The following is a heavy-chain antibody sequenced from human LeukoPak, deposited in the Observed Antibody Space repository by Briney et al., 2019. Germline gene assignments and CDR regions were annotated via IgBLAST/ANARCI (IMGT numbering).Heavy chain of an antibody. D-gene: IGHD3-10*01. CDR2: ISAYNGNT. CDR3: ARITTVRGVKHYFDY. J-gene: IGHJ4*02. Sequence: ASVKVSCKASGYTVTSYGISWVRQAPGQGLEWMGWISAYNGNTNYAQKLQGRVTMTTDTSTSTAYMELRSLRSDDTAVYYCARITTVRGVKHYFDYWGQGTLVTVSS. CDR1: GYTVTSYG. V-gene: IGHV1-18*01.